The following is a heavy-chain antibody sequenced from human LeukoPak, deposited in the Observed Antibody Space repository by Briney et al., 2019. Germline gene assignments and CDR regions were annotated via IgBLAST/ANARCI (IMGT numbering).Heavy chain of an antibody. CDR1: GGSFSGYY. CDR3: ARGDCGSGSHCCHMDV. Sequence: SEALSLPFAVYGGSFSGYYWSWIRPPPGEGLEWIGEINHSGSTNYNSSLKSRVTISVDTAKNQLSLQLSSVTAADTAVYYCARGDCGSGSHCCHMDVWGKGTTITVS. V-gene: IGHV4-34*01. J-gene: IGHJ6*03. D-gene: IGHD3-10*01. CDR2: INHSGST.